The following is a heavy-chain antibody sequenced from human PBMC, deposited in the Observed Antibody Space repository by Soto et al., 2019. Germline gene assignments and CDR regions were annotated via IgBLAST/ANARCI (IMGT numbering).Heavy chain of an antibody. CDR1: GYTFTSYA. CDR3: ASLFGITMVRGVQDAFDI. J-gene: IGHJ3*02. CDR2: INAGNGNT. V-gene: IGHV1-3*01. Sequence: ASVKVSCKASGYTFTSYAMHWVRQAPGQRLEWMGWINAGNGNTKYSQKFQGRVTITRDTSASTAYMELSSLRSGDTAVYYCASLFGITMVRGVQDAFDIWGQGTMVTVSS. D-gene: IGHD3-10*01.